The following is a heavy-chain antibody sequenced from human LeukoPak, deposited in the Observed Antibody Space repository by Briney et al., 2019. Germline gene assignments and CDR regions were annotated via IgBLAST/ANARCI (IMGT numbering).Heavy chain of an antibody. Sequence: GGSLRLSCAASGFTFSSYATSWVRQAPGKGLEWVSAISGSGGSTYYADSVKGRFTISRDNSKNTLHLQMNSLRAEDTAVYYCAKARGSYLTRPDYWGQGTLVTVSS. CDR3: AKARGSYLTRPDY. J-gene: IGHJ4*02. CDR2: ISGSGGST. CDR1: GFTFSSYA. V-gene: IGHV3-23*01. D-gene: IGHD1-26*01.